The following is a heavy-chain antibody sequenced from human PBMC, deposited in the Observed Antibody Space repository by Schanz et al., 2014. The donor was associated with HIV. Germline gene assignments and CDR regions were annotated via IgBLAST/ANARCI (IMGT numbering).Heavy chain of an antibody. J-gene: IGHJ6*02. CDR2: TSSDGSGK. D-gene: IGHD3-22*01. Sequence: QVQLVESGGGVVQPGRSLRLSCAASGFSFSDFALHWVRQAPGRGLEWLAVTSSDGSGKFYVDSVKGRLTISRDNSKNTLYLQMKSLRREDTAVYFCAKDRNYYDDKYLGKGNYYYYYGMDVWGQGTTVTVSS. V-gene: IGHV3-30*18. CDR3: AKDRNYYDDKYLGKGNYYYYYGMDV. CDR1: GFSFSDFA.